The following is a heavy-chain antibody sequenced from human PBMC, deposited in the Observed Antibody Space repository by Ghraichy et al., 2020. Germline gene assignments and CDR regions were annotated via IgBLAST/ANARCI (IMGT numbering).Heavy chain of an antibody. V-gene: IGHV5-51*01. Sequence: GESLNISCKGSGYRFTSYWIGWVRQMPGKGLEWMGVVYVGDSDTRYSPSFQGQVTISVDKSTSTAFLHWSSLKTSDTAMYYCARHGVDSRTADYWGQGTLVTVSS. D-gene: IGHD3-3*01. CDR3: ARHGVDSRTADY. CDR1: GYRFTSYW. CDR2: VYVGDSDT. J-gene: IGHJ4*02.